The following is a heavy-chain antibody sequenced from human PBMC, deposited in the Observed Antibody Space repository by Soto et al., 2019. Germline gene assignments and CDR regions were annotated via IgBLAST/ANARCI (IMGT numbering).Heavy chain of an antibody. J-gene: IGHJ3*02. V-gene: IGHV4-4*07. CDR2: IYTSGST. CDR3: ARDSLRYCSGGSCLHAFDI. Sequence: TSETLSLTCTVSGGSISSYYWSWIRQPAGKGLEWIGRIYTSGSTNYNPSLKSRVTMSVDTSKNQFSLKLSSVTAADTAVYYCARDSLRYCSGGSCLHAFDIWGQGTMVT. CDR1: GGSISSYY. D-gene: IGHD2-15*01.